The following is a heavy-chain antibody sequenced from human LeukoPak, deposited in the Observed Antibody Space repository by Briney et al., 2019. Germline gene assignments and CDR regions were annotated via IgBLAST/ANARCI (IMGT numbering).Heavy chain of an antibody. Sequence: ASVKVSCKASGYTFTSYYLHWIRQAPGQGFEWLGWINPHSGRTNYAQKFQGRVSMTRDKSIDTAYIEVSSLRLDAAAIYYCARFRSAYYYFDSWGPGTLVTVSS. CDR1: GYTFTSYY. J-gene: IGHJ4*02. V-gene: IGHV1-2*02. CDR2: INPHSGRT. CDR3: ARFRSAYYYFDS. D-gene: IGHD3-10*01.